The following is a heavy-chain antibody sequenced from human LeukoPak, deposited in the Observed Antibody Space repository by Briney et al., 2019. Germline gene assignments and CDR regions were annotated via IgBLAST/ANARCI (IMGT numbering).Heavy chain of an antibody. CDR2: ISSSSSYI. V-gene: IGHV3-21*01. J-gene: IGHJ5*02. Sequence: PGGSLRLSCAASGFTFSSYSMNWVRQAPGKGLEWVSSISSSSSYIYYADSVKGRFTISRDNAENSLYLQMNSLRAEDTAVYYCARAMYCSSTSCRGWFDPWGQGTLVTVSS. CDR3: ARAMYCSSTSCRGWFDP. D-gene: IGHD2-2*01. CDR1: GFTFSSYS.